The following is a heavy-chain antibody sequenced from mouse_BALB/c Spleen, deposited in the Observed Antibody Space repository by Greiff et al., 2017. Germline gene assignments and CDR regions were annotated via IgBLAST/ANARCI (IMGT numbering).Heavy chain of an antibody. CDR1: GYTFTDYN. D-gene: IGHD3-3*01. V-gene: IGHV1-18*01. J-gene: IGHJ2*01. CDR2: INPNNGGT. CDR3: ARWLGHYFDY. Sequence: DVQLQESGPELVKPGASVKIPCKASGYTFTDYNMDWVKQSHGKSLEWIGDINPNNGGTSYNQKFKGKATLTVDKSSSTAYMQLKSLTSEDSAVYYCARWLGHYFDYWGQGTTLTVAS.